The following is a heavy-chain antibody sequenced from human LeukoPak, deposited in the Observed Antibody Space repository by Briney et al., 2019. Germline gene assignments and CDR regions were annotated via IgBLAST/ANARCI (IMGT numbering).Heavy chain of an antibody. J-gene: IGHJ5*02. Sequence: SETLSLTCAVYGGSFSGYYWSWIRQPPGKGLEWIGEINHSGSTNYNPSLKSRVTISVDTSKNQFSLKLSSVTAADTAVYYCARSTYYYGSGSYPRGDWFDPWGQGTLVTVSS. D-gene: IGHD3-10*01. CDR3: ARSTYYYGSGSYPRGDWFDP. CDR1: GGSFSGYY. CDR2: INHSGST. V-gene: IGHV4-34*01.